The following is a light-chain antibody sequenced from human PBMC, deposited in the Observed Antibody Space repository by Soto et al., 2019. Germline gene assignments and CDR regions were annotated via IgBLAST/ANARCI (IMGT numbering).Light chain of an antibody. Sequence: DVQMTQSPSSLSASVGDRVTITCRASRGISNYLAWYQQKPGEVPKLLIFAASTLQSGVPSRFSGSGSVTDFTLTITSLQPEDVATYYCQKYNIGPLTFGQGTKVEIK. J-gene: IGKJ1*01. V-gene: IGKV1-27*01. CDR1: RGISNY. CDR3: QKYNIGPLT. CDR2: AAS.